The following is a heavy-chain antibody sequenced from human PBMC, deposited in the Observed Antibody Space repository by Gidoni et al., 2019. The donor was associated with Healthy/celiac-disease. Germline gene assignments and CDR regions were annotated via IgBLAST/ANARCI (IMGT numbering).Heavy chain of an antibody. J-gene: IGHJ4*02. D-gene: IGHD2-15*01. V-gene: IGHV3-21*01. CDR2: ISSSSSYI. CDR3: ARVDCSGGSCPLDY. Sequence: EVQLVESGGGLVKPGGSLRLSCAASGFTFSSYSMNWVRQAPGKGLEWVSSISSSSSYIYYADSVKGRFTISRDNAKNSLYLQMNSLRAEDTAVYYCARVDCSGGSCPLDYWGQGTLVTVSS. CDR1: GFTFSSYS.